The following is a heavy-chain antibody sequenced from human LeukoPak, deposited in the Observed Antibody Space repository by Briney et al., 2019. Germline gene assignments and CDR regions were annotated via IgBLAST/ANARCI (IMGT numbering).Heavy chain of an antibody. V-gene: IGHV1-2*02. J-gene: IGHJ4*02. D-gene: IGHD3-9*01. CDR1: GYTFTGYY. Sequence: ASVKVSCKASGYTFTGYYIHWVRQAPGQGLEWTGWVNPNSGGTHNARHFQGRVTMTRDTSISTVHMELSSLRSDDTALYYCARAGYFDSTGLDYWGQGTLVTVSS. CDR2: VNPNSGGT. CDR3: ARAGYFDSTGLDY.